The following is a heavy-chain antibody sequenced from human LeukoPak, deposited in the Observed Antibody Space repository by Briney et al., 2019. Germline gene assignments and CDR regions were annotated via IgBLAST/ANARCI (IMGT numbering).Heavy chain of an antibody. J-gene: IGHJ3*02. CDR1: GFSVSSNY. Sequence: QSGGSLRLSCAVSGFSVSSNYMNWVRQAPGKGLEWVSAISGSGGSTYYADSVKGRFTISRDNSKNTLYLQMNSLRAEDTAVYYCAKPLGSIKQWLVVFAFDIWGQGTMVTVSS. D-gene: IGHD6-19*01. CDR2: ISGSGGST. CDR3: AKPLGSIKQWLVVFAFDI. V-gene: IGHV3-23*01.